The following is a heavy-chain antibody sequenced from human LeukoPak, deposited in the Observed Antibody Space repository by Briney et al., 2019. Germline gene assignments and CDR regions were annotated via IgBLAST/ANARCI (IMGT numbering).Heavy chain of an antibody. Sequence: SETLSLTCAVYGGSFSGYYWSWIRQPPGKGLEWIGEINHSGSTNYNPSLKSRVTISVDTSKNQFSLKLSSVTAADTAVYYCVRGLRVSSSWWEDVWGQGTTVTVSS. CDR1: GGSFSGYY. CDR2: INHSGST. V-gene: IGHV4-34*01. D-gene: IGHD6-13*01. J-gene: IGHJ6*02. CDR3: VRGLRVSSSWWEDV.